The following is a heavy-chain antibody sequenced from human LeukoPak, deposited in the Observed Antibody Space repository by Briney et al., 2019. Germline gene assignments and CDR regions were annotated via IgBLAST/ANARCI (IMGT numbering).Heavy chain of an antibody. CDR3: AKGEASAGLYAAFDI. Sequence: GGSLRLSCAASGFTFSSYGMHWVRQAPGKGLEWVSVISGTSDHTHYRDSVKGRFTISRDNSKNTLSLQMNSLRAEDTAVYYCAKGEASAGLYAAFDIWGQGTTVTVSS. J-gene: IGHJ3*02. V-gene: IGHV3-23*01. CDR1: GFTFSSYG. D-gene: IGHD6-13*01. CDR2: ISGTSDHT.